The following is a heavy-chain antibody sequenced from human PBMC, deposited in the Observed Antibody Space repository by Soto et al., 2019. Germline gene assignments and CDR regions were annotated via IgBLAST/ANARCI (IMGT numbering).Heavy chain of an antibody. Sequence: QVQLVESGGGVVQPGTSLRLSCAASGFTFSSYGMHWVRQAPGKGLAWVAVISHDGSTKYYADSVKGRFTISRDNSKNTLYLQMNSLRVEHTAVYYCANQIQTSHWGQGTLVIVSS. V-gene: IGHV3-30*18. CDR2: ISHDGSTK. J-gene: IGHJ4*02. CDR3: ANQIQTSH. CDR1: GFTFSSYG. D-gene: IGHD2-2*01.